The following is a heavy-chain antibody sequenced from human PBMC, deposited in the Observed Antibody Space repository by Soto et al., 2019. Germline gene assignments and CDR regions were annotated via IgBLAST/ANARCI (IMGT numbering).Heavy chain of an antibody. CDR2: IWYDGSNK. J-gene: IGHJ5*02. Sequence: GGSLRLSCAASGFTFSSYGMHWVRQAPGKGLEWVAVIWYDGSNKYYADSVKGRFTISRDNSKNTLYLQMNSLRAEDTAVYYCARGRYCSSTSCYNWFDPWGQGTLVTVSS. CDR3: ARGRYCSSTSCYNWFDP. D-gene: IGHD2-2*01. V-gene: IGHV3-33*01. CDR1: GFTFSSYG.